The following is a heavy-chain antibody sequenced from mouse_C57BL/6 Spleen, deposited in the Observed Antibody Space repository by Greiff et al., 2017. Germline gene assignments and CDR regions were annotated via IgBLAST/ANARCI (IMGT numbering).Heavy chain of an antibody. CDR3: ARGSSVNAMDY. CDR2: IDPGSGST. D-gene: IGHD3-2*02. J-gene: IGHJ4*01. Sequence: VQLQQPGAELVKPGASVTMSCKASGYTFTSYWITWVKQRPGQGLAWIGDIDPGSGSTNYNEKFKSKATLTVDTASSTSYMQLSSLTSEDSAVYYCARGSSVNAMDYWGQGTSVTVSS. CDR1: GYTFTSYW. V-gene: IGHV1-55*01.